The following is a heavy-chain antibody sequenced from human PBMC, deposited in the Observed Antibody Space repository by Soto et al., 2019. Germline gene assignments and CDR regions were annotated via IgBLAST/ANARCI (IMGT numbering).Heavy chain of an antibody. CDR1: GDSVSSNSAA. CDR2: TYYRSKWYN. CDR3: ARDQIVVAAAGKTGTSYNWFDP. Sequence: PSQTLSLTCAISGDSVSSNSAAWNWIRQSPSRGLEWLGRTYYRSKWYNDYAVSVKSRITINPDTSKNQFSLQLNSVTPEDTAVYYCARDQIVVAAAGKTGTSYNWFDPWGQGTLVTVSS. D-gene: IGHD6-13*01. J-gene: IGHJ5*02. V-gene: IGHV6-1*01.